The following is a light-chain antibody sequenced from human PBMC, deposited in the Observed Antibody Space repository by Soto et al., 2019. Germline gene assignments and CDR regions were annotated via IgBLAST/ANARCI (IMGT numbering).Light chain of an antibody. CDR1: QSVRSN. Sequence: ETVRTQSPATLSVSPRERVTLSCRASQSVRSNVAWYQQKPGQAPRLLISGASTRATTVPARFSGSGSGTDFTLTISSLQAEDVAVYYCQQYYSTPFTFGGGRRLEIK. CDR3: QQYYSTPFT. V-gene: IGKV3-15*01. J-gene: IGKJ5*01. CDR2: GAS.